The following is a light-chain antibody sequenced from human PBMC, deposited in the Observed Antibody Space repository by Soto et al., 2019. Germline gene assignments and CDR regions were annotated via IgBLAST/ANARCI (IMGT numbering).Light chain of an antibody. CDR2: GAS. CDR1: QSVSSSY. J-gene: IGKJ2*01. Sequence: EMVMTQSPATLSVSPGERATLSCRASQSVSSSYLAWYQQKPGQAPRLLIYGASTMATGIPARFSGSGSGTEFTLTISSLQSEDFAVYYCQQYNNWSQTFGQGTKLEI. V-gene: IGKV3-15*01. CDR3: QQYNNWSQT.